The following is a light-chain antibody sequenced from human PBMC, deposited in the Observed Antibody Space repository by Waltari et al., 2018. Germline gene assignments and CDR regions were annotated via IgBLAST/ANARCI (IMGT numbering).Light chain of an antibody. CDR3: NSRDSSGNRV. J-gene: IGLJ3*02. CDR1: SLRISY. Sequence: SSELTQDPAVSVALGQPVRITCPGHSLRISYASWYQQKPGQAPVLVIYGKNNRPSGIPDRFSGSSSGNTASLTITGAQAEDEADYYCNSRDSSGNRVFGGGTKLTVL. V-gene: IGLV3-19*01. CDR2: GKN.